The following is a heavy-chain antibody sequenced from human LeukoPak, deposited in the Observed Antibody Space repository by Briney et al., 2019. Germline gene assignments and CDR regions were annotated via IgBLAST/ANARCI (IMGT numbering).Heavy chain of an antibody. CDR3: ARDGDILVIPADLDY. V-gene: IGHV3-21*01. J-gene: IGHJ4*02. D-gene: IGHD2-2*01. CDR1: GFTFRSYS. CDR2: ISSSSTYI. Sequence: GGSLRLSCAASGFTFRSYSMNWVRQAPGKGLEWVSSISSSSTYIYYADSVKGRFTISRDNAKNSLFLQMNSLRAEDTAVYYCARDGDILVIPADLDYWGQGTLVTVSS.